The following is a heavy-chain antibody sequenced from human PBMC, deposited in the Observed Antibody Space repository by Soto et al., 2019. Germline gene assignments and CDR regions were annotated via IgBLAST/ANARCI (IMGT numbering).Heavy chain of an antibody. CDR2: IIPIFGTT. CDR3: AGSYKYGSGTFDAFDI. J-gene: IGHJ3*02. Sequence: QVQLVQSGTEVKKPGSSVKVSCKASGGTFSSYAISWVRQATGQGLEWMGGIIPIFGTTNYAQRFQGRVAITADESTSTTYMELSSLTSEDTAVYYCAGSYKYGSGTFDAFDIWGQGTLVTVSS. V-gene: IGHV1-69*01. D-gene: IGHD3-10*01. CDR1: GGTFSSYA.